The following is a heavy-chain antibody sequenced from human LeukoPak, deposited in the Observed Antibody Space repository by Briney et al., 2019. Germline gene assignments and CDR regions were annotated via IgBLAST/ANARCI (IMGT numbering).Heavy chain of an antibody. CDR1: GYTFTSYG. CDR2: ISAYNGNT. Sequence: ASVKVSCKASGYTFTSYGISWVRQAPGQVLEWMGWISAYNGNTNYAQKLQGRVTMTTDTSTSTAYMELRSLRSDDTAVYYCARSRRFYDSSGYYSLAQYFQHWGQGTLVTVSS. J-gene: IGHJ1*01. CDR3: ARSRRFYDSSGYYSLAQYFQH. D-gene: IGHD3-22*01. V-gene: IGHV1-18*01.